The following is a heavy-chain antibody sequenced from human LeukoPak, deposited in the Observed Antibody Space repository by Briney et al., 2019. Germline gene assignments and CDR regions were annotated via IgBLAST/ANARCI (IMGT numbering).Heavy chain of an antibody. CDR2: INPNSGGT. V-gene: IGHV1-2*02. J-gene: IGHJ5*02. CDR1: GYTFTGYY. CDR3: ARDGIFGGVKGFDP. D-gene: IGHD3-3*01. Sequence: ASVKVSCKASGYTFTGYYMHWVRQAPGQGLEWMGWINPNSGGTNYAQKFQGRVTMTRDTSISTAYMELSRLRTDDTAVYYCARDGIFGGVKGFDPWGQGTLVTVSS.